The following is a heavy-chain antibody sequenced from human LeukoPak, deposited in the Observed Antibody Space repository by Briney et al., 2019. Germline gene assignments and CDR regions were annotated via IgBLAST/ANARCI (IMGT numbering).Heavy chain of an antibody. D-gene: IGHD1-14*01. CDR2: IKQDGSEK. CDR1: GFTFSSYW. Sequence: PGGSLRLSYAASGFTFSSYWMSWVRQAPGKGLEWVADIKQDGSEKYYVDSVKGRFTISRDNAKNSLYLQMNSLRAEDTALYYCARIGHDLYRTFDSWGHGTLITVSS. CDR3: ARIGHDLYRTFDS. V-gene: IGHV3-7*03. J-gene: IGHJ5*01.